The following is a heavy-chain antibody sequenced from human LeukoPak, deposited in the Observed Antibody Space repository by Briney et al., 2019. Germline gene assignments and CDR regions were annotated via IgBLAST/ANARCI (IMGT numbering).Heavy chain of an antibody. CDR3: ARLGVAGDPSSAEYFQH. Sequence: GASVKVSCKASGYTFTSYGITWVRQAPGQGLDWMGWISLYNPKTNYAQKFQGRVTMTTDTSTSTAYMELMSLRSDDTAVYYCARLGVAGDPSSAEYFQHSGQGTLVIVSS. J-gene: IGHJ1*01. CDR2: ISLYNPKT. D-gene: IGHD6-19*01. CDR1: GYTFTSYG. V-gene: IGHV1-18*01.